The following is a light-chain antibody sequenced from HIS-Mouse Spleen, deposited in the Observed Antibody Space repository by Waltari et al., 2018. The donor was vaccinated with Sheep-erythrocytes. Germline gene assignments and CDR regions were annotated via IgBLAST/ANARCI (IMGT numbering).Light chain of an antibody. CDR1: KLGDKY. CDR2: QDS. J-gene: IGLJ2*01. CDR3: QAWDSSTVV. V-gene: IGLV3-1*01. Sequence: SYELTQPPSVSVSPGQTASIPCSGDKLGDKYACWYHQKPGQSPVLVIYQDSKRPSGIPARFSGSNSGNTATLTISGTQAMDEADYYCQAWDSSTVVFSGGTKLTVL.